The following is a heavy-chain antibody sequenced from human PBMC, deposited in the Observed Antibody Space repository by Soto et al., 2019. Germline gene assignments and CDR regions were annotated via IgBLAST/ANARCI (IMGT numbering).Heavy chain of an antibody. V-gene: IGHV4-39*01. J-gene: IGHJ2*01. CDR3: ARHSHISSLNRHWYFDL. Sequence: QLQLQESGPGLVKASETLSLICTVSGDSISTNNYYWGWIRQPPGKVLEWIGSVNYSGRTYYTPSLNGRVTFSVDTSKGQFSLTVTSVTAADTALYYCARHSHISSLNRHWYFDLWGRGTLVTVSS. CDR2: VNYSGRT. D-gene: IGHD3-3*02. CDR1: GDSISTNNYY.